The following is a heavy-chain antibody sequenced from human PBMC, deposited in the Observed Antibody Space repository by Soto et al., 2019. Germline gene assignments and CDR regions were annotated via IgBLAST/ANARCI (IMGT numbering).Heavy chain of an antibody. Sequence: SETLSLTCTVSGGSIGGSSYYWGWIRQPPGKGLECIGSVHYSGSTDYNPSLKSRVTISVDTSKNQFSLKLTSVTAADTAVYFCASFSGATYGDYGGGINYWGQGTLVTVSS. CDR3: ASFSGATYGDYGGGINY. D-gene: IGHD4-17*01. CDR2: VHYSGST. CDR1: GGSIGGSSYY. J-gene: IGHJ4*02. V-gene: IGHV4-39*01.